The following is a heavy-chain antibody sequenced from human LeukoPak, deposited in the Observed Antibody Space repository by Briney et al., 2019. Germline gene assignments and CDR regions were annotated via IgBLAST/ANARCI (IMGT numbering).Heavy chain of an antibody. J-gene: IGHJ3*02. CDR1: GFTFSSYG. Sequence: GGSLRLSCAASGFTFSSYGMHWVRQAPGKGLEWVAVIWYDGSNKYYADSVKGRFTISRDNSKNTLYLQMNSLRAEDTAVYYCAKAWGSYSSQAAFDSRGQGTMVTVSS. D-gene: IGHD1-26*01. CDR3: AKAWGSYSSQAAFDS. CDR2: IWYDGSNK. V-gene: IGHV3-33*06.